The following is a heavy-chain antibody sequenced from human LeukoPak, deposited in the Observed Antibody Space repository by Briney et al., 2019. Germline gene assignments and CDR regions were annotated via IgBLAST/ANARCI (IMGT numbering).Heavy chain of an antibody. D-gene: IGHD2-21*01. CDR3: AKDFRIGYSAHFDY. V-gene: IGHV3-23*01. Sequence: GGSLRLSCVGSGFTFRSHAMSWVRQAPEKGLEFVSGIYENGGTTYYADSVKGRFSISRDNSRNTLYLQMDSLRGEDTAVYYCAKDFRIGYSAHFDYWGQGALVTVSS. CDR1: GFTFRSHA. J-gene: IGHJ4*02. CDR2: IYENGGTT.